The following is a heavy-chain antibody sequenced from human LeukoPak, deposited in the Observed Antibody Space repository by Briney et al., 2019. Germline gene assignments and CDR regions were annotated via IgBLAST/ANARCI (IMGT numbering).Heavy chain of an antibody. D-gene: IGHD2-21*01. CDR3: AKDFRIGYSAHFDY. V-gene: IGHV3-23*01. Sequence: GGSLRLSCVGSGFTFRSHAMSWVRQAPEKGLEFVSGIYENGGTTYYADSVKGRFSISRDNSRNTLYLQMDSLRGEDTAVYYCAKDFRIGYSAHFDYWGQGALVTVSS. CDR1: GFTFRSHA. J-gene: IGHJ4*02. CDR2: IYENGGTT.